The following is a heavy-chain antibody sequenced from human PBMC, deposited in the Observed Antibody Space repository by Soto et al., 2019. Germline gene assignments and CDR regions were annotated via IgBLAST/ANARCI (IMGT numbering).Heavy chain of an antibody. J-gene: IGHJ4*02. CDR2: IMPIFGSA. D-gene: IGHD3-22*01. CDR1: GGTLSTNT. CDR3: ARQFDSDTSGYYYDY. V-gene: IGHV1-69*01. Sequence: QVQLVQSGAEVKKPGSSVKVSCKAAGGTLSTNTISWVRQAPGQGLEWMGGIMPIFGSANYAQKFQGRVTITADEYTRTVYMELSRLRSEDTAVYYCARQFDSDTSGYYYDYWGQGTLVTVSS.